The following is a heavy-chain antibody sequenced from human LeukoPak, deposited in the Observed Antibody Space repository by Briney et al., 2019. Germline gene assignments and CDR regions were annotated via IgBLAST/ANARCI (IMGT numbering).Heavy chain of an antibody. V-gene: IGHV3-21*04. CDR2: ISSSSSYI. J-gene: IGHJ3*02. CDR1: GFTFSTYW. D-gene: IGHD3-22*01. CDR3: ARGGRGSAAVVAPRSFDI. Sequence: PGGSLRLSCSASGFTFSTYWMSWVRQAPGKGLEWVSSISSSSSYIYYADSVKGRFIISRDISKNTLYLQMNSLRAEDSALYYCARGGRGSAAVVAPRSFDIWGQGTMVTVSS.